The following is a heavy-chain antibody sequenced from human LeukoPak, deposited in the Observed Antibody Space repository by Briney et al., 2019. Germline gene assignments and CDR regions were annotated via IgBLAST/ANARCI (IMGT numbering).Heavy chain of an antibody. D-gene: IGHD5-18*01. V-gene: IGHV3-30-3*01. CDR1: GFTFSSYA. J-gene: IGHJ4*02. CDR2: ISYDGSDK. CDR3: ARARGYSYANEFHFDY. Sequence: GGSLRLSCAASGFTFSSYAMHWVRQAPGKGLEWVAVISYDGSDKYYADSVKGRFTVARDNSRTTLYLQMNSLRAEDTAVYYCARARGYSYANEFHFDYWGQGTLVTVSS.